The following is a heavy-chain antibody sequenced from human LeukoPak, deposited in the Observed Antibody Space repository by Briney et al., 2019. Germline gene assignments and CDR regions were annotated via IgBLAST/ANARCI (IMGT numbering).Heavy chain of an antibody. CDR1: GFTFSSYA. D-gene: IGHD3-9*01. CDR3: ARSPRYFDWLLTYYYYYGMDV. J-gene: IGHJ6*02. V-gene: IGHV3-30*04. Sequence: GGSLRLFCAASGFTFSSYAMHWVRQAPGKGLEWVAVISYDGSNKYYADSVKGRFTISRDNSKNTLYLQMNSLRAEDTAVYYCARSPRYFDWLLTYYYYYGMDVWGQGTTVTVSS. CDR2: ISYDGSNK.